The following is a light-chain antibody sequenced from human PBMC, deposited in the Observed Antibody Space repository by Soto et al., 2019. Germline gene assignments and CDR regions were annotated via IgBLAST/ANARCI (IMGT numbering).Light chain of an antibody. J-gene: IGKJ1*01. CDR3: QQDDSTPPT. CDR2: GAS. V-gene: IGKV3-20*01. Sequence: EIVLTQSPGTLSLSPGDRATLSCRASQSVNSNYLAWYQRKPGQAPRLLIYGASNRTTDIPSRFSASTSGTDFTLTITRLEAEDFAAYYCQQDDSTPPTFGQGTKVEIK. CDR1: QSVNSNY.